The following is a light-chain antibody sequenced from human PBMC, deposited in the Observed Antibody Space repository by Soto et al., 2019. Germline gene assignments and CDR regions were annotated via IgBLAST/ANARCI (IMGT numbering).Light chain of an antibody. CDR2: CAS. J-gene: IGKJ2*01. V-gene: IGKV3-20*01. Sequence: EIVLTQSPGTLSLSPGERATLSCRASQSVSSSYLAWYQQKPGQAPRLLIYCASSRATGIPDRFSGSGSGSDFTLNISRLQPEAGAVYYCQQYGSSPYTFRQGTKLDIK. CDR3: QQYGSSPYT. CDR1: QSVSSSY.